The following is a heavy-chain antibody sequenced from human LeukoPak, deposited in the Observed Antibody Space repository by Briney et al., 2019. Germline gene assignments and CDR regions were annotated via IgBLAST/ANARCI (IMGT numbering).Heavy chain of an antibody. CDR2: ISAYNGNT. V-gene: IGHV1-18*01. Sequence: GASVKVSCKASGYTFTSYGISWVRQAPGQGLEWMGWISAYNGNTNYAQKLQGRVTMTTDTSTSTAYMELRSLRSDDTAVYYCARYCSSTSCPALYWYFDLWGRGTLVTVSS. D-gene: IGHD2-2*01. J-gene: IGHJ2*01. CDR3: ARYCSSTSCPALYWYFDL. CDR1: GYTFTSYG.